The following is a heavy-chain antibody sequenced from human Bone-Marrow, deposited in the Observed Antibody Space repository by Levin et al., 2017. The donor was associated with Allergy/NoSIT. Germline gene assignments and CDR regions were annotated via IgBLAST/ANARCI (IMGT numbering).Heavy chain of an antibody. J-gene: IGHJ4*02. CDR2: IIPLFGTT. Sequence: AASVKVSCKTSGDTFSNSAISWLRQAPGQGFEWVGGIIPLFGTTNYAQKFQDRATLTADISTSTAYMELSSLTSEDTAVYFCARAPSPLYVDYWGQGTLVIVSS. CDR1: GDTFSNSA. D-gene: IGHD2/OR15-2a*01. CDR3: ARAPSPLYVDY. V-gene: IGHV1-69*06.